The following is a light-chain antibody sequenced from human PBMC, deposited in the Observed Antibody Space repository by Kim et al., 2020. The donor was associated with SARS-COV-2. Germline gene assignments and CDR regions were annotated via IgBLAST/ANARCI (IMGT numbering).Light chain of an antibody. CDR3: QQYGTSPNT. J-gene: IGKJ4*01. CDR1: QSVRSSY. V-gene: IGKV3-20*01. CDR2: GAS. Sequence: EIVLTQSPGTLSSSPGERATLSCRASQSVRSSYLAWYQQKPGQAPRLLIYGASRRATGIPDRFSGSGSGTDFTLTINRLEPEDSAAYYCQQYGTSPNTFGGGTKVDIK.